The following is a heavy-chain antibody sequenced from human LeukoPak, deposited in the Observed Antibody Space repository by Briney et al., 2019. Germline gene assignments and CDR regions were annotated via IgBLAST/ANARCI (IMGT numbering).Heavy chain of an antibody. D-gene: IGHD5-24*01. CDR3: ARDYKYAFDN. J-gene: IGHJ4*02. V-gene: IGHV3-48*01. Sequence: PGGSLRLSCAASGFTFSSYAMHWVRQAPGKGLEWISYIGIDSGNTNYADSVKGRFTISGDKAKNSLYLQMNSLRVEDTAVYYCARDYKYAFDNWGQGTLVTVSS. CDR2: IGIDSGNT. CDR1: GFTFSSYA.